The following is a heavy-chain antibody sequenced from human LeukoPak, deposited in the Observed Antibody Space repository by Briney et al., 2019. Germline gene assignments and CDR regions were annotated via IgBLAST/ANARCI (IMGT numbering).Heavy chain of an antibody. Sequence: GGSLRLSCAASGFTFSTYAMSWVRQAPGKGLEWVSTISGSGANTYYADSVRGRFTIPRDNSKNTLYLHMNSLRAEDTAVYYCAKGRAGYTNPYYFDYWGQGTLVTVSS. CDR3: AKGRAGYTNPYYFDY. J-gene: IGHJ4*02. D-gene: IGHD3-16*02. CDR1: GFTFSTYA. V-gene: IGHV3-23*01. CDR2: ISGSGANT.